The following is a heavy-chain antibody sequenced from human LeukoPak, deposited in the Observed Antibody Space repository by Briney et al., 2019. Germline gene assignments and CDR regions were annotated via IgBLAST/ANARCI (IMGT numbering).Heavy chain of an antibody. Sequence: PGGSLRLSCAASGFTFSSYAMSWVRQAPGKGLEWVSAISGSGGSTYYADSVKGRFTISRDNAKNPLYLQMTSLRAEDTAVYSCAREGPRTKNDAFDIWGQGTMVTVSS. CDR3: AREGPRTKNDAFDI. V-gene: IGHV3-23*01. CDR1: GFTFSSYA. CDR2: ISGSGGST. J-gene: IGHJ3*02.